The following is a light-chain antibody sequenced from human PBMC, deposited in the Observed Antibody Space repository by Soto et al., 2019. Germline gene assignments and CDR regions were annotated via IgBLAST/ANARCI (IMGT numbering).Light chain of an antibody. CDR3: QQLNSYPRT. V-gene: IGKV1-9*01. CDR1: QGISSY. J-gene: IGKJ1*01. Sequence: DIQLTQSPSFLSASVGDRVTITCRASQGISSYLGWYQQRPGKAPKLLIYAASTLQSGVPSRFSGSGSGTEFTLTISSLQPEDFATDYCQQLNSYPRTFGQGTKVEI. CDR2: AAS.